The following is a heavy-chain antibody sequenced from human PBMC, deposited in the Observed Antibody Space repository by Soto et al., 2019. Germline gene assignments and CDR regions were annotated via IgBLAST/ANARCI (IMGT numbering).Heavy chain of an antibody. Sequence: ASETLSLTCAVYGGSFSGYYWSWIRQPPGKGLEWIGYIYHSGSTNYNPSLKSRVTISVDTSKNQFSLKLSSVTAADTAVYYCARSQRSDGDYDPYYYGMDVWGQGTTVTVSS. CDR1: GGSFSGYY. CDR3: ARSQRSDGDYDPYYYGMDV. V-gene: IGHV4-34*01. CDR2: IYHSGST. D-gene: IGHD4-17*01. J-gene: IGHJ6*02.